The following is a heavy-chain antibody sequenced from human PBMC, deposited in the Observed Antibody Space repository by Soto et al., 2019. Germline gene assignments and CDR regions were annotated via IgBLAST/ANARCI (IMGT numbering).Heavy chain of an antibody. CDR2: IYHSGST. Sequence: TLSLTCAVSGGSISSGGYSWSWIRQPPGKGLEWIGYIYHSGSTYYNPSLKSRVTISVDRSKNQFSLKLSSVTAADTAVYYCARAEGDYVWGSYRPCYFDYWGQGTLVTVSS. CDR1: GGSISSGGYS. J-gene: IGHJ4*02. D-gene: IGHD3-16*02. CDR3: ARAEGDYVWGSYRPCYFDY. V-gene: IGHV4-30-2*01.